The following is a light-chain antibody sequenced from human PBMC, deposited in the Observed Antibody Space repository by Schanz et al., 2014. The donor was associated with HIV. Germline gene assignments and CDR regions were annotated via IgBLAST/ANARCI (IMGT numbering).Light chain of an antibody. CDR2: GAS. V-gene: IGKV3-20*01. CDR3: QQYADSPPLT. Sequence: EIVLTQSPGTLSLSPGERATLSCRASQSVSGDYFAWYQQKPGQTPRLLIYGASSRATGIPDRFSGSGSGTDFTLTISRLEPEDFAVYYCQQYADSPPLTFGGGTKVEIK. J-gene: IGKJ4*01. CDR1: QSVSGDY.